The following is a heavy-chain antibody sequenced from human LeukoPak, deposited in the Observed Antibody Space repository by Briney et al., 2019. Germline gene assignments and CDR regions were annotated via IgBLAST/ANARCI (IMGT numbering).Heavy chain of an antibody. CDR2: IKQDGSDK. CDR3: ARDTDQYGCWGLWWFEY. CDR1: GFTFSTHW. J-gene: IGHJ4*02. D-gene: IGHD2-21*01. Sequence: TGGSLRLSCVGSGFTFSTHWMGWVRQAPGRGLEWVANIKQDGSDKWYVDSVKGRFTISRDNARNSLFLQMNSLRVEDTAVYYCARDTDQYGCWGLWWFEYWGQGALVTVSS. V-gene: IGHV3-7*04.